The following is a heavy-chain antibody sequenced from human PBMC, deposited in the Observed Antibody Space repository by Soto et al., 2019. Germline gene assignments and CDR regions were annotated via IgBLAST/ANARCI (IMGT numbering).Heavy chain of an antibody. CDR1: GGSISSYY. D-gene: IGHD2-8*01. V-gene: IGHV4-59*08. J-gene: IGHJ5*02. CDR3: AILGYCTNGVCPWGFDP. Sequence: SETLSLTCTVSGGSISSYYWSWIRQPPGKGLEWIGYIYYSGSTNYNPSLKSRVTISVDTSKNQFSLKLSSVTAADTAVYYCAILGYCTNGVCPWGFDPWGQGTLVTVSS. CDR2: IYYSGST.